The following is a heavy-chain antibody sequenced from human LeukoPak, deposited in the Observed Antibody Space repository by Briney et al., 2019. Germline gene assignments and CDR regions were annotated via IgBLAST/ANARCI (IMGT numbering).Heavy chain of an antibody. V-gene: IGHV3-30*18. D-gene: IGHD4-17*01. CDR3: AKANTVTRRYFDY. CDR1: GFTFSSYG. J-gene: IGHJ4*02. Sequence: GGSLRLSCAASGFTFSSYGMHWVRQAPGKGLEWVAVISYDGSNKYYADSVKGRFTISRDNSKNTLYLQMNSLRAEDTAVCYCAKANTVTRRYFDYWGQGTLVTVSS. CDR2: ISYDGSNK.